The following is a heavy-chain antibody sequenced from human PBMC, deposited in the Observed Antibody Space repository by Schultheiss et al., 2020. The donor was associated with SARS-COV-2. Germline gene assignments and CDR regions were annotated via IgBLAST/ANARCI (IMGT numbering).Heavy chain of an antibody. J-gene: IGHJ6*02. CDR2: INHSGST. CDR1: GGSFSDYY. V-gene: IGHV4-34*01. Sequence: TLSLTCAVYGGSFSDYYWSWIRQPPGKGLEWIGEINHSGSTNYNPSLKSRVTISVDTSKNQFSLKLSSVTAADTAVYYCARDLRYSSGWYYYGMDVWGQGTTVTVSS. CDR3: ARDLRYSSGWYYYGMDV. D-gene: IGHD6-19*01.